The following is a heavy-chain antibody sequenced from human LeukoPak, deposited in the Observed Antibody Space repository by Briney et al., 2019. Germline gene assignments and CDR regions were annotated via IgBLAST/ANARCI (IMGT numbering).Heavy chain of an antibody. V-gene: IGHV1-2*02. CDR3: ARVDELVFFDY. J-gene: IGHJ4*02. D-gene: IGHD6-6*01. CDR2: ISPNSGGT. CDR1: GYTFTGYY. Sequence: GASVKVSCKASGYTFTGYYMHWVRQAPGQGLEWMGWISPNSGGTNYAQNFQGRVTMTRDTSISTAYMELSSLRYDDTAVYYCARVDELVFFDYWGQGTLVTVSS.